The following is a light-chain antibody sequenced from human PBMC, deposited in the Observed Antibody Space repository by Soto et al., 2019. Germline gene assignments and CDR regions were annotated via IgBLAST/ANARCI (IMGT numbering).Light chain of an antibody. CDR1: SSNIGNNA. V-gene: IGLV1-36*01. J-gene: IGLJ1*01. CDR3: AAWDDSLNGYV. CDR2: YDD. Sequence: VLTQPPSVSEAPRQRVTISCSGSSSNIGNNAVNWYQQLPGKAPKLLIYYDDLLPSGVSDRFSGSKSGTSASLAISGLQSEDEADYYCAAWDDSLNGYVFGTGTKVNVL.